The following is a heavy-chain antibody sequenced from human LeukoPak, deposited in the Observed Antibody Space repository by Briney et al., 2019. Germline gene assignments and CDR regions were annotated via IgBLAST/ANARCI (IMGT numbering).Heavy chain of an antibody. J-gene: IGHJ3*02. CDR3: ARALTLGDDAFDI. CDR1: GGSNSSGDYY. D-gene: IGHD3-10*01. V-gene: IGHV4-30-4*08. CDR2: IYYSGST. Sequence: SETLSLTCTVSGGSNSSGDYYWSWIRQPPGKGLEWIGYIYYSGSTCYNPSLKSRVTISVDTSKNQFSLKLSSVTAADTAVYYCARALTLGDDAFDIWGQGTMVTVSS.